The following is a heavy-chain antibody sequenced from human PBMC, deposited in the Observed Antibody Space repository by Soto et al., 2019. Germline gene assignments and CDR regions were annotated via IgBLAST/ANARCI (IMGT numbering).Heavy chain of an antibody. J-gene: IGHJ5*02. V-gene: IGHV3-23*01. Sequence: EVQLLESGGGLVQPGGSLRLSCAASGFTFSSYAMSWVRQAPGKGLDWVSAISGSGGSTYYADSVKGRFTISRDNSKNTLYLQMNSLRAEDTAVYYCAKDLGNSWSPYNWFDPWGQGTLVTVSS. CDR1: GFTFSSYA. CDR2: ISGSGGST. D-gene: IGHD6-13*01. CDR3: AKDLGNSWSPYNWFDP.